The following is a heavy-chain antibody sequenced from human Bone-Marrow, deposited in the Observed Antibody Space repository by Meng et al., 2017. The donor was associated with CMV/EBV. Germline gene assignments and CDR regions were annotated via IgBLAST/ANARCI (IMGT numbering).Heavy chain of an antibody. CDR3: ARAPGEGAYVYYGMDV. Sequence: SVKVSCKASGGTFSSYAISWVRQAPGQGLEWMGGIIPIFGTANYAQKFQGRVTITTDESTSTAYMELSSLRSEDTAVYYCARAPGEGAYVYYGMDVWGQGTTVTVSS. V-gene: IGHV1-69*05. CDR1: GGTFSSYA. J-gene: IGHJ6*02. D-gene: IGHD7-27*01. CDR2: IIPIFGTA.